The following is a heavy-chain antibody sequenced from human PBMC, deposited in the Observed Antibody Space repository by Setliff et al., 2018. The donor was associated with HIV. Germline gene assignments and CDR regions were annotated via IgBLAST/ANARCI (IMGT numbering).Heavy chain of an antibody. Sequence: PGGSLRLSCAASGFTLSNTYMAWVRQAPGKRPEWVSTLYGSGDSYHADSVKGRFTISRDNAKNSLYLQMNSLSAEDTAVYYCARVSGATRDYYYYYMDVWGKGTTVTVSS. J-gene: IGHJ6*03. CDR2: LYGSGDS. V-gene: IGHV3-66*01. CDR1: GFTLSNTY. CDR3: ARVSGATRDYYYYYMDV. D-gene: IGHD1-26*01.